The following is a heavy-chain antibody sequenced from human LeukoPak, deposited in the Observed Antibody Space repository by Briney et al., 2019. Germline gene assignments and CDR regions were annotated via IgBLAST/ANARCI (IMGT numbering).Heavy chain of an antibody. CDR1: GFTFSTFA. CDR3: AQDPRRDYESDY. J-gene: IGHJ4*02. D-gene: IGHD4-17*01. CDR2: ISSGDNT. V-gene: IGHV3-23*01. Sequence: GGSLRLSCAASGFTFSTFAMTWVRQAPGKGLEWVSTISSGDNTYYPDSVKGRFTISRDSSKNTLCLQMNRLRAEDTAVYYCAQDPRRDYESDYWGQGTLVTVSS.